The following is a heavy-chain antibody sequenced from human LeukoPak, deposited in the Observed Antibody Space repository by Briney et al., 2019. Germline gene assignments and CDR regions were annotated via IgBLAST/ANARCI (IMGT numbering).Heavy chain of an antibody. Sequence: SQTLSLTCTVSGGSISSGDYYWSWIRQPPGKGLEWIGYIYYSGSTYYNPSLKSRVTISVDTSKNQFSLKLSCVTAADTAVYYCARLGGFLESNFDYWGQGTLVTVSS. CDR2: IYYSGST. CDR1: GGSISSGDYY. CDR3: ARLGGFLESNFDY. D-gene: IGHD3-3*01. J-gene: IGHJ4*02. V-gene: IGHV4-30-4*08.